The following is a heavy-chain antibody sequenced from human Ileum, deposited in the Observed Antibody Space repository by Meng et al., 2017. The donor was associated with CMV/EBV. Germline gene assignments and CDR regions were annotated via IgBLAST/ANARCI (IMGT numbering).Heavy chain of an antibody. D-gene: IGHD5-24*01. CDR2: VNNRGRT. CDR3: ASGRLQFTPSALQH. CDR1: GDPPNDFF. J-gene: IGHJ1*01. Sequence: VQLQQWGAVLVKTSATLPLPCAFSGDPPNDFFCSWIRHPPGRGLEWIGEVNNRGRTNYTPSLKSRLTISIDTSKRQLSLMVTSVTAADSAIYYCASGRLQFTPSALQHWGPGTLVTVSS. V-gene: IGHV4-34*02.